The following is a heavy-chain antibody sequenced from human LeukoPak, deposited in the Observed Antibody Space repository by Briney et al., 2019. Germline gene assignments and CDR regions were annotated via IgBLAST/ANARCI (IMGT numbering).Heavy chain of an antibody. CDR1: GYTFTSYA. J-gene: IGHJ4*02. CDR3: ARDPSIAVAGYFDY. D-gene: IGHD6-19*01. CDR2: INAGNGNT. V-gene: IGHV1-3*01. Sequence: GASVKVSCKASGYTFTSYAMHCVRQAPGQRLEWMGWINAGNGNTKYSQKFQGRVTITRDTSASTAYMELSSLRSEDTAVYYCARDPSIAVAGYFDYWGQGTLVTVSS.